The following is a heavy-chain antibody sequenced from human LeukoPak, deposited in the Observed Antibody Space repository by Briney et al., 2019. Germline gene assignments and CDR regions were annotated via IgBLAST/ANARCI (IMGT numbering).Heavy chain of an antibody. CDR1: GGSFSGYY. Sequence: ETLSLTCAVYGGSFSGYYWSWIRQPPGKGLEWIGEINHSGSTNYNPSLKSRVTISVDTSKNQFSLKLSSVTAADTAVYYCARASRDYYDSSGYFPCWGQGTLVTVSS. D-gene: IGHD3-22*01. V-gene: IGHV4-34*01. CDR3: ARASRDYYDSSGYFPC. CDR2: INHSGST. J-gene: IGHJ4*02.